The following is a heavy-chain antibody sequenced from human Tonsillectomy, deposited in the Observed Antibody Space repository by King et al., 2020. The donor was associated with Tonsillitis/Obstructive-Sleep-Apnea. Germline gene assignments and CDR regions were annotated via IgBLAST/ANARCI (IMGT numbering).Heavy chain of an antibody. CDR2: LDPEDGET. CDR3: ACRYYDFWSGYPYYYYYYMDV. Sequence: QLVQSGAEVKKPGASVKVSCKVSGYTLTELSMHWVRQALGKGLEWMGGLDPEDGETIYAQQFKCRVTMTEDTSTDTAYMELSSLRSEDTAVYYCACRYYDFWSGYPYYYYYYMDVWGKGTTVTVSS. J-gene: IGHJ6*03. V-gene: IGHV1-24*01. CDR1: GYTLTELS. D-gene: IGHD3-3*01.